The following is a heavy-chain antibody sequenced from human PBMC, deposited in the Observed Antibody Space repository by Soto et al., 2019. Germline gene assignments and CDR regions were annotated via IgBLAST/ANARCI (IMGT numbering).Heavy chain of an antibody. V-gene: IGHV1-69*06. CDR1: GGTFSSYA. J-gene: IGHJ6*02. D-gene: IGHD1-26*01. CDR2: IIPIFGTA. Sequence: QVQLVQSGAEVKKPGSSVKVSCKASGGTFSSYAISWVRQAPGQGLEWMGGIIPIFGTANYAQKFQGRVTSTADKATSTAYMELSSLRSEDTAVYYCATKGRVGATITYYYGMDVWGQGTTVTVSS. CDR3: ATKGRVGATITYYYGMDV.